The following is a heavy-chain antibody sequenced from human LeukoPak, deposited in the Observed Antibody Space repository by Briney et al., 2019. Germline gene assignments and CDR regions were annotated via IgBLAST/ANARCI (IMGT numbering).Heavy chain of an antibody. V-gene: IGHV4-30-2*01. CDR2: IYHSGST. Sequence: SQTLSLTCAVSGGSMSSGDTGGYSWSWIRQPPGGGLEWIGYIYHSGSTYYNPSLKSRVTISVDTSKNQFSLTLNSVTAADTAVYFCARFKQLGRSFDSWGLGSLVTVSS. J-gene: IGHJ4*02. CDR1: GGSMSSGDTGGYS. D-gene: IGHD1-1*01. CDR3: ARFKQLGRSFDS.